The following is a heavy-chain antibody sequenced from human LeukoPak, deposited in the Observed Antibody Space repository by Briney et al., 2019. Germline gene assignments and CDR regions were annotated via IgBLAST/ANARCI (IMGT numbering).Heavy chain of an antibody. CDR3: ARPSGRGDYDFDY. J-gene: IGHJ4*02. D-gene: IGHD4-17*01. CDR1: GYSFTTYW. CDR2: IYPGDSDT. Sequence: GESLKISCKASGYSFTTYWIGWVRQMPGKGLEWMRIIYPGDSDTRYSPSFQGQVTISADKSISTAYLQWNSLKASDTAMYYCARPSGRGDYDFDYWGQGTLVTVSS. V-gene: IGHV5-51*01.